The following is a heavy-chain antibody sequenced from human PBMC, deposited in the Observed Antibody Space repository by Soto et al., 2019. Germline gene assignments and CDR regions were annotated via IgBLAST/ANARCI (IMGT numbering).Heavy chain of an antibody. J-gene: IGHJ4*02. CDR2: VNPSGGHT. D-gene: IGHD2-21*02. Sequence: QVQLMQSGAEVKKPGASVKVSCKASGDTFTNYYIHWVRQAPGQGLEWMGTVNPSGGHTTYAKHCLSRVPITRDTSTSTLYMELTSLTSDDTAVYYCARGGHVVVVTAALDYWGQGTLVTVSS. V-gene: IGHV1-46*01. CDR3: ARGGHVVVVTAALDY. CDR1: GDTFTNYY.